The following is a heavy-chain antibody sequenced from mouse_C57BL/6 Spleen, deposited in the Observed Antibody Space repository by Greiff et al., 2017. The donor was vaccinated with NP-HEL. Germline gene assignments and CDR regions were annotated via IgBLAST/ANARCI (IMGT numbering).Heavy chain of an antibody. J-gene: IGHJ2*01. D-gene: IGHD1-3*01. CDR2: ISSGSSTI. Sequence: EVMLVESGGGLVKPGGSLKLSCAASGFTFSDYGMHWVRQAPEKGLEWVAYISSGSSTIYYVDTVKGRFTISRDNAKNTLFLQMTSLRSEDTAMYYCARGGGKGNYFDYWGQGTTLTVSS. CDR3: ARGGGKGNYFDY. V-gene: IGHV5-17*01. CDR1: GFTFSDYG.